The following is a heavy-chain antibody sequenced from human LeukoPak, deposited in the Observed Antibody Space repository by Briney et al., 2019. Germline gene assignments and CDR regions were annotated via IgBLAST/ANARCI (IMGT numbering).Heavy chain of an antibody. D-gene: IGHD2-2*01. CDR1: GGSMKRSY. Sequence: SETLSLTCLVSGGSMKRSYWTWIRQAPGKGLEWIGNIDDSGNTNYSPSLKSRVTISLDTSKNQFSLRVTSVTAADRGLYFCARDSSPAVLPYMDAWGKGTTVTVSS. J-gene: IGHJ6*03. CDR2: IDDSGNT. V-gene: IGHV4-59*01. CDR3: ARDSSPAVLPYMDA.